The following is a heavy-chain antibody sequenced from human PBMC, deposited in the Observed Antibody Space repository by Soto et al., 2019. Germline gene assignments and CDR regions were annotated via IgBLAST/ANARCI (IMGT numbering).Heavy chain of an antibody. CDR2: IYWSDSK. CDR1: GFSLTTDGEG. V-gene: IGHV2-5*01. Sequence: KESGPTLVTPTQTLTLTCSFSGFSLTTDGEGVGWVRQPPGKALEWLALIYWSDSKRYSPSLKNRLTVTKDDSKNQVLLTMTNIDPVDTATYYCIHRRRDAGPNGDYWGQGTLVTVSS. J-gene: IGHJ4*02. D-gene: IGHD3-16*01. CDR3: IHRRRDAGPNGDY.